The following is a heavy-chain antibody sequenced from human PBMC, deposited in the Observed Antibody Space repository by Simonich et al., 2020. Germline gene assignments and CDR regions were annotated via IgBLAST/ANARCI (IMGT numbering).Heavy chain of an antibody. CDR2: ISYSGST. CDR3: ARHDRWLQFYFDY. CDR1: GGSISSYY. V-gene: IGHV4-59*08. J-gene: IGHJ4*02. Sequence: QVQLQESGPGLVKPSETLSLTCTVSGGSISSYYWSWIRQPPGKGLDWIGYISYSGSTNYNPSLKSRVTISVDTSKNQFSLKLSSVTAADTAVYYCARHDRWLQFYFDYWGQGTLVTVSS. D-gene: IGHD5-12*01.